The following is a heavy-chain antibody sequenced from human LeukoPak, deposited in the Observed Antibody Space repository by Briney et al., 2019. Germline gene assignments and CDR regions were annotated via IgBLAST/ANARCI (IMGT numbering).Heavy chain of an antibody. CDR2: INPNSGGT. J-gene: IGHJ5*02. CDR1: GYTFTAYY. CDR3: ARDRVAAAGTPRWFDP. V-gene: IGHV1-2*02. D-gene: IGHD6-13*01. Sequence: GASVKVSCKASGYTFTAYYIHRVRQAPGQGLEWMGCINPNSGGTNYAQRFQGRVTMTRDTSISTAYMELSSLTSDDTAVFYCARDRVAAAGTPRWFDPWGQGTLVTVSS.